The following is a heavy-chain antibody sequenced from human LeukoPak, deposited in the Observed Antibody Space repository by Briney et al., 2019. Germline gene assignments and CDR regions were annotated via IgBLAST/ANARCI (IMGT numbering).Heavy chain of an antibody. V-gene: IGHV3-23*01. CDR2: ISGSGGST. D-gene: IGHD2-21*01. J-gene: IGHJ4*02. CDR1: GFTFSSYS. CDR3: AKVAYIVVRKFYFDY. Sequence: GGSLRLSCAASGFTFSSYSMNWVRQAPGKGLEWVSAISGSGGSTYYADSVKGRFTISRDNSKNTLYLQMNSLRAGDTAVYYCAKVAYIVVRKFYFDYWGQGTLVTVSS.